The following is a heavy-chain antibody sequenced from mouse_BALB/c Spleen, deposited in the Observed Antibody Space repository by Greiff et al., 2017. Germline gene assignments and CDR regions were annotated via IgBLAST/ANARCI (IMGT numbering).Heavy chain of an antibody. CDR2: IDPANGNT. J-gene: IGHJ4*01. V-gene: IGHV14-3*02. Sequence: VQLQQSGAELVKPGASVKLSCTASGFNIKDTYMHWVKQMPEQGLEWIGRIDPANGNTKYDPKFQGKATITADTSSNTAYLQLSSLTSEDTAVYYCARDGNYEGGAMDYWGQGTSVTVSS. D-gene: IGHD2-1*01. CDR3: ARDGNYEGGAMDY. CDR1: GFNIKDTY.